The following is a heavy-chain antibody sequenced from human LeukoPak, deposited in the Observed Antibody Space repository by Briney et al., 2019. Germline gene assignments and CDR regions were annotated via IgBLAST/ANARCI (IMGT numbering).Heavy chain of an antibody. J-gene: IGHJ4*02. CDR3: AKAPIAVADYFDY. V-gene: IGHV3-30*18. D-gene: IGHD6-19*01. Sequence: GGSLRLSCAASGFTFSSYGMHWVRQAPGKGLEWVAVISYDGSNKYYADSVKGRFTISRDNSKNTLHLQMSSLRAEDTAVYYCAKAPIAVADYFDYWGQGTLVTVSS. CDR2: ISYDGSNK. CDR1: GFTFSSYG.